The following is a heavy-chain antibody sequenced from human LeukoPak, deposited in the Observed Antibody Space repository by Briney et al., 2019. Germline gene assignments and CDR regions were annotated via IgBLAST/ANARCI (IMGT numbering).Heavy chain of an antibody. CDR2: IIPIFDTT. Sequence: SVKVSCKASGGTFSSYAITWVRQAPGQGLEWMGGIIPIFDTTNYAQKFQGRVTITTDESTSTAYMELSSLRSEDTAVYYCARGRVAAADNSFDYWGQGTLVTVSS. V-gene: IGHV1-69*05. CDR1: GGTFSSYA. CDR3: ARGRVAAADNSFDY. J-gene: IGHJ4*02. D-gene: IGHD6-13*01.